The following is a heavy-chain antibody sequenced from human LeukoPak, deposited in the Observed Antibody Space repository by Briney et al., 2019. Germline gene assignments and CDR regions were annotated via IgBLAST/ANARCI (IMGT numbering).Heavy chain of an antibody. Sequence: SQTLSLTCTVSGGSISSGSYYWSWIRQPAGKGLEWIGRIYTSGSTNYNPSLKSRVTISVDTSKNQFSLKLSSVTAADTAVYYCARALRDGYNYYFDYWGQGTLVTVSS. CDR3: ARALRDGYNYYFDY. J-gene: IGHJ4*02. D-gene: IGHD5-24*01. V-gene: IGHV4-61*02. CDR2: IYTSGST. CDR1: GGSISSGSYY.